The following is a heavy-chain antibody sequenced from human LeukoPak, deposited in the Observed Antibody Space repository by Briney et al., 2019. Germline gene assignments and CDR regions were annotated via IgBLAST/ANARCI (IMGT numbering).Heavy chain of an antibody. CDR2: ISGDGGST. Sequence: PGGSLRLSCAASGFTFDDYAMHWVRQAPGKGLEWVSLISGDGGSTYYADSVKGRFTISRDNSKNSLYLQMNSLRTEDTALYYCAKGPSGGSGYYYYYYYMDVWGKGTTVTVSS. J-gene: IGHJ6*03. V-gene: IGHV3-43*02. D-gene: IGHD3-10*01. CDR1: GFTFDDYA. CDR3: AKGPSGGSGYYYYYYYMDV.